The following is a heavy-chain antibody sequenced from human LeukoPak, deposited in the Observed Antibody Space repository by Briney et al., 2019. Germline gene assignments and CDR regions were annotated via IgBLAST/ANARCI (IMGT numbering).Heavy chain of an antibody. Sequence: SETLSLTCTVSGGSISSYYWSWIRQPPGKGLECIGYIYDSGSTNYNPSLKSRVAISVDKSKNQFSLKLSYVTAADTAVYYCARLSHYFDSSGYYHVRFFDYWGQGTLVTVSS. CDR1: GGSISSYY. CDR3: ARLSHYFDSSGYYHVRFFDY. V-gene: IGHV4-59*08. D-gene: IGHD3-22*01. J-gene: IGHJ4*02. CDR2: IYDSGST.